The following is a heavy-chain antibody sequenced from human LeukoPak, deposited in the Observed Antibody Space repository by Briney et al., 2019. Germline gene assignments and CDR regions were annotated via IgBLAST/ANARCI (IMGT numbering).Heavy chain of an antibody. CDR1: GFTFSSYG. J-gene: IGHJ4*02. D-gene: IGHD6-13*01. CDR2: ISYDGSNK. V-gene: IGHV3-30*03. CDR3: ARVPSTHSSSWYGDY. Sequence: GGSLRLSCAASGFTFSSYGIHWVRQAPGKGLEWVAVISYDGSNKYYADSVKGRFTISRDNSKNTLYLQMNSLRAEDTAVYYCARVPSTHSSSWYGDYWGQGTLVTVSS.